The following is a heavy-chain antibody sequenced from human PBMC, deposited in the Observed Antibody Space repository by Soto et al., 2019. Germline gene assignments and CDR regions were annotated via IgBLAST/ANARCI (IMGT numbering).Heavy chain of an antibody. V-gene: IGHV3-48*02. D-gene: IGHD3-3*01. CDR1: GFTFSSYS. J-gene: IGHJ6*02. CDR3: ARAPVLRFLEWSAPGMDV. Sequence: GGSLRLSCAASGFTFSSYSMNWVRQAPGKGLEWVSYISSSSSTIYYADSVKGRFTISRDNAKNSLYLQMNSLRDEDTAVYYCARAPVLRFLEWSAPGMDVWGQGTTVTVSS. CDR2: ISSSSSTI.